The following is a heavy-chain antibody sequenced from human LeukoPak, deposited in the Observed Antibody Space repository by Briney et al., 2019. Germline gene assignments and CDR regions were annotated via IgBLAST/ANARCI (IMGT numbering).Heavy chain of an antibody. V-gene: IGHV3-48*03. CDR3: AALKYNWNDLDY. CDR2: ISSSGSTI. CDR1: GFTFSSYE. D-gene: IGHD1-1*01. J-gene: IGHJ4*02. Sequence: PGGSLRLSCAASGFTFSSYEMNWVRQAPGKGLEWVSYISSSGSTIYYADSVKGRFTISRDNSKNTLYLQMNSLRAEDTAVYYCAALKYNWNDLDYWGQGTLVTVSS.